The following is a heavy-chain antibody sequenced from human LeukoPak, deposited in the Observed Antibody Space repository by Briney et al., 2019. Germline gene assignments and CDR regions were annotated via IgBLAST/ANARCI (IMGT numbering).Heavy chain of an antibody. D-gene: IGHD3-22*01. V-gene: IGHV1-69*04. Sequence: ASVKVSCKGSGGTFSTYAINWVRQAPGQGLEWMGRIIPILGIASYAQKFQGRVTITADRSTSTAYMELSSLRSEDTAVYYCARSYDSSGYYNGYFDYWGQGTLVTVSS. CDR2: IIPILGIA. CDR3: ARSYDSSGYYNGYFDY. J-gene: IGHJ4*02. CDR1: GGTFSTYA.